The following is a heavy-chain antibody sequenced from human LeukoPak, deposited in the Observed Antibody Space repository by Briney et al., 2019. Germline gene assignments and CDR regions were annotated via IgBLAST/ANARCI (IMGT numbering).Heavy chain of an antibody. V-gene: IGHV3-53*01. Sequence: GGSLRLSCAASGFTVSSNYMSWVRQAPGKGLEWVSVIYSGGSTYYADSVKGRFTISRDNSKNTLYLQMNSLRAEDTAVYYCARLTAYRGGYFDYWGQGTLVTVSS. CDR3: ARLTAYRGGYFDY. CDR2: IYSGGST. CDR1: GFTVSSNY. D-gene: IGHD3-10*01. J-gene: IGHJ4*02.